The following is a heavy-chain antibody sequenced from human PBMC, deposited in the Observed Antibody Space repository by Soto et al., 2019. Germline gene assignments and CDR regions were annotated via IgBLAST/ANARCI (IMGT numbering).Heavy chain of an antibody. V-gene: IGHV3-30*03. CDR3: ARGPYSSSWYLYAFDI. CDR2: ISYDGSNK. CDR1: GFTFSSYG. Sequence: GSLRLSCAASGFTFSSYGIHWVRQAPGKGLEWVAVISYDGSNKYYADSVKGRFTISRDNSKNTLYLQMNSLRAEDTAVYYCARGPYSSSWYLYAFDIWGQGTMVTVSS. J-gene: IGHJ3*02. D-gene: IGHD6-13*01.